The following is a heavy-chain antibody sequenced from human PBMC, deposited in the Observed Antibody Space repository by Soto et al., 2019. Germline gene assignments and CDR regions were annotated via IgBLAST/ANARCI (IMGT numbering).Heavy chain of an antibody. CDR2: ISSNGGST. V-gene: IGHV3-64*01. J-gene: IGHJ6*03. CDR1: GFTFSSYA. CDR3: ARTPPNLIYYYYMDV. Sequence: GGSLRLSCAASGFTFSSYAMHWVRQAPGKGLEYVSAISSNGGSTYYANSVKGRFTISRDNSKNTLYLQMGSLRAEDMAVYYCARTPPNLIYYYYMDVWGKGTTVTVSS. D-gene: IGHD2-15*01.